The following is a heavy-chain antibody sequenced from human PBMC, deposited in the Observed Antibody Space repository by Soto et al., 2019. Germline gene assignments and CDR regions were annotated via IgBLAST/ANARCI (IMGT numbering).Heavy chain of an antibody. V-gene: IGHV4-59*08. Sequence: SETLSLTCTVSGGSISSYYWSWIRQPPGKGLEWIGYIYYSGSTNYNPSLKSRVTISVDTSKNQFSLKLSSVTAADTAVYYCARHRVAGPYDLRLNWFDPWGQGTLVTVSS. J-gene: IGHJ5*02. CDR3: ARHRVAGPYDLRLNWFDP. CDR1: GGSISSYY. D-gene: IGHD6-19*01. CDR2: IYYSGST.